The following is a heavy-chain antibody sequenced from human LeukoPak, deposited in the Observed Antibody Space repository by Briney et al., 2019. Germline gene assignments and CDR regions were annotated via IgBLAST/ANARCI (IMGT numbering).Heavy chain of an antibody. J-gene: IGHJ4*02. CDR1: GGSISSSSYY. V-gene: IGHV4-39*01. CDR3: ARQKGGVAGLKYYFDF. CDR2: IYYTGST. D-gene: IGHD6-19*01. Sequence: SETLSLTCTVSGGSISSSSYYWGWIRQPPGKGLEWIGSIYYTGSTYYKPSLKSRVAISVDTSKNQFSLKLSSVTAADTAVYYCARQKGGVAGLKYYFDFWGQGTLVTVSS.